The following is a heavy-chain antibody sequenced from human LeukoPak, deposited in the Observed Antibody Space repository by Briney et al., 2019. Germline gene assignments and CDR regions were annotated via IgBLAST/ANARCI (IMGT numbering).Heavy chain of an antibody. CDR3: ARARPSMWIDY. CDR1: GFTFSNYG. V-gene: IGHV3-30*02. Sequence: GGSLRLSCAASGFTFSNYGMHWVRQAPGKGLEWVTFILYDGSNKYYADSVKGRFTISRDNSKNTLYLQMNSLRPEDTAVYYCARARPSMWIDYWGQGTLVTVSS. J-gene: IGHJ4*02. CDR2: ILYDGSNK. D-gene: IGHD5-12*01.